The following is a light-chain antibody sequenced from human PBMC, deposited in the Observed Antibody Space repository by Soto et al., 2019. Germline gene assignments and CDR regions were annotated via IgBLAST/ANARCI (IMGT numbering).Light chain of an antibody. CDR2: GAS. CDR1: QTISSSY. CDR3: QQYSSSAKT. Sequence: EIVLTQSPGTLSLSPGERATLSCRASQTISSSYLAWYQQRPGQAPRVLIYGASSRATGIPDRFSGSGSGTDFTLTISRLEPEDFAVYYCQQYSSSAKTLGQGTKVDIK. V-gene: IGKV3-20*01. J-gene: IGKJ1*01.